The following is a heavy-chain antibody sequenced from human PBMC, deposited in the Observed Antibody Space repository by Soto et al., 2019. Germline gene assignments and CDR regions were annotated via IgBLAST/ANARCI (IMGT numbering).Heavy chain of an antibody. CDR1: GGSFSGYY. CDR2: INHSGST. CDR3: ARGRITIFGVVIDYYYYGMDV. Sequence: PSETLSLTCAVYGGSFSGYYWSWIRQPPGKGLEWIGEINHSGSTNYNPSLKSRVTISVDTSKNQFSLKLSSVTAADTAVYYCARGRITIFGVVIDYYYYGMDVWGQGTTVTVS. D-gene: IGHD3-3*01. J-gene: IGHJ6*02. V-gene: IGHV4-34*01.